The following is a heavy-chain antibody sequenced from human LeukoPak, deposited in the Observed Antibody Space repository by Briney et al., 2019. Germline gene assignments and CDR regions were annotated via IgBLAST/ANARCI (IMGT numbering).Heavy chain of an antibody. V-gene: IGHV3-23*01. J-gene: IGHJ5*02. D-gene: IGHD1-1*01. CDR2: ISGSCGTT. Sequence: GPSLTLSCAASGFTFNSYATTWVRHGGRGGRELHSTISGSCGTTILADSVEGRFSISRDASKKTLYLQMTSLRVEETAVYLCARVLPDNNDEYNWFDPWGQGRQVTVSS. CDR3: ARVLPDNNDEYNWFDP. CDR1: GFTFNSYA.